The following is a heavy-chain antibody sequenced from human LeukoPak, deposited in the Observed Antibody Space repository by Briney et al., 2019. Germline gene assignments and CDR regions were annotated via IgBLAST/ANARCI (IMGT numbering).Heavy chain of an antibody. CDR3: ARDLVGGLWFGDLGCFDY. Sequence: GASLRLSCAASGFTFSSYAMSWVRQAPGKGLEWVAVISYDGSNKYYADSVKGRFTISRDNSKNTLYLQMNSLRAEDTAVYYCARDLVGGLWFGDLGCFDYWGQGTLVTVSS. V-gene: IGHV3-30-3*01. CDR2: ISYDGSNK. D-gene: IGHD3-10*01. J-gene: IGHJ4*02. CDR1: GFTFSSYA.